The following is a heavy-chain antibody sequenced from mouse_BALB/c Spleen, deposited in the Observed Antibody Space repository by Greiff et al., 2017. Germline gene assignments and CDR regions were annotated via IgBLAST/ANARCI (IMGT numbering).Heavy chain of an antibody. CDR3: ARWDWDDAMDD. V-gene: IGHV1S135*01. J-gene: IGHJ4*01. CDR2: IDPYNGGT. Sequence: EVQLQQSGPELVQPGASLKVSCTASGYSFTSYNMYWVKQSHGTGLEWIGYIDPYNGGTSYNQKFKGKATSTVDKSSSKAFIHLNSLTAEDSSVYYCARWDWDDAMDDWGEGTTVTVSS. CDR1: GYSFTSYN. D-gene: IGHD4-1*01.